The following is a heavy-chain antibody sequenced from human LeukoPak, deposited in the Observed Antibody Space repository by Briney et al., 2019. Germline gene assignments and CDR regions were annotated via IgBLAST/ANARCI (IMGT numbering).Heavy chain of an antibody. D-gene: IGHD3-10*01. J-gene: IGHJ5*02. CDR2: ISQSGST. CDR3: ARTYYYGSGSSYFDP. Sequence: SETLSLTCAVYGGSFSGYYWSWIRQPPGKGLEWIGEISQSGSTNYNSSLKSRVTISVDTSKNHFSLNLTSVTAADTAVYYCARTYYYGSGSSYFDPWGQGTLVTVSS. V-gene: IGHV4-34*01. CDR1: GGSFSGYY.